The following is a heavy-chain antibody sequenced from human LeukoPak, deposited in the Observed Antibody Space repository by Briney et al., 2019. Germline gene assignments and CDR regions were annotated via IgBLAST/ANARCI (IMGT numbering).Heavy chain of an antibody. CDR1: GASISTGDYY. D-gene: IGHD3-16*01. CDR2: IYNTGTK. V-gene: IGHV4-30-4*08. J-gene: IGHJ4*02. Sequence: SETLSLTCDVSGASISTGDYYWSWIRQPAGKGLEWIAYIYNTGTKYSSPSLNRRVAMSIDSSNNRFSLKLNSVTAADTAVYYCARASYLRGGCHGGFDYWGLGILVTVSS. CDR3: ARASYLRGGCHGGFDY.